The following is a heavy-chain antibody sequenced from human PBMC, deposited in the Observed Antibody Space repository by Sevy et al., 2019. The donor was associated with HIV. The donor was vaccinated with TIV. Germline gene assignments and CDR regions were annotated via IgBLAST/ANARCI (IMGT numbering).Heavy chain of an antibody. J-gene: IGHJ3*02. D-gene: IGHD3-16*02. CDR2: ISYDGSNK. V-gene: IGHV3-30-3*01. CDR1: GFTFSSYA. Sequence: GGSLRLSCAASGFTFSSYAMHWVRQAPGKGLEWVAVISYDGSNKYYAYSVKGRFTISRDNSKNTLYLQMNSLRAEDTAVYYCARANRSVISPPDAFDIWGQGTMVTVSS. CDR3: ARANRSVISPPDAFDI.